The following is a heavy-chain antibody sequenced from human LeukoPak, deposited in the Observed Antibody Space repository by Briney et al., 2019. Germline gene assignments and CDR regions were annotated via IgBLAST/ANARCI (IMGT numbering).Heavy chain of an antibody. V-gene: IGHV3-66*01. CDR2: IYIGGST. CDR3: AGKKGLVID. CDR1: GFTFSSYS. D-gene: IGHD3-22*01. J-gene: IGHJ4*02. Sequence: PGGSLRLSCAASGFTFSSYSMNWVRPAPGKGLEWVSVIYIGGSTDYADSVKGRFTISRDISKNTLYLQMNSLRAEDTAVYYCAGKKGLVIDWGQGTLVTVSS.